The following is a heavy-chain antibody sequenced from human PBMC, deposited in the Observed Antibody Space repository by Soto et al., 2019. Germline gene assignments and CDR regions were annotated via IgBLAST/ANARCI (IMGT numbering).Heavy chain of an antibody. J-gene: IGHJ4*02. Sequence: SETLSLTCSVSGGSINSNNYYWAWIRQPPGKGLVWIASVYYDGSTYYNPSLKSRVTISVDASKNRFSLQLRSVTAADTAVYYCAKVVVAATRHTDFDSWGQGTLVTVSS. D-gene: IGHD2-15*01. CDR1: GGSINSNNYY. CDR2: VYYDGST. CDR3: AKVVVAATRHTDFDS. V-gene: IGHV4-39*01.